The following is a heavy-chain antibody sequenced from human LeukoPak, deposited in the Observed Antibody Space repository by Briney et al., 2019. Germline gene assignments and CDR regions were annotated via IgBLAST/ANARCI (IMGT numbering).Heavy chain of an antibody. D-gene: IGHD3-10*01. CDR3: ARGDPIRGVLDLYFNL. CDR2: IYYSGST. V-gene: IGHV4-39*07. CDR1: GGSISSSSYY. Sequence: SETLSLTCTVSGGSISSSSYYWGWIRQPPGKGLEWIGSIYYSGSTYYNPYLKRRVSISLDTSTNQFSLKLSSVTAADTAVYYCARGDPIRGVLDLYFNLWGRGTLVTVSS. J-gene: IGHJ2*01.